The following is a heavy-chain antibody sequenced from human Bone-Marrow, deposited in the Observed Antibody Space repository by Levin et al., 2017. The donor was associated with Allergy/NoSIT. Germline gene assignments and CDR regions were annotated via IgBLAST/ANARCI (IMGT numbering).Heavy chain of an antibody. CDR3: ARDGYSHVGYRWFDS. Sequence: LSLTCAASGFTFSTYSMNWVRPAPGKGLEWLSYISSSSSPIYYADSVKGRFTISRDNAQNSLYLQMDYLRAEDTAVYYCARDGYSHVGYRWFDSWGQGTLVTVSS. V-gene: IGHV3-48*01. CDR2: ISSSSSPI. J-gene: IGHJ5*01. CDR1: GFTFSTYS. D-gene: IGHD3-22*01.